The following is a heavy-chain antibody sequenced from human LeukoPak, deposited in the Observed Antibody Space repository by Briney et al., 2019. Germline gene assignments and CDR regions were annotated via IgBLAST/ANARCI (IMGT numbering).Heavy chain of an antibody. D-gene: IGHD5-18*01. Sequence: SQTLSLTCTVSGGSISSGSYYWSWIRQPAGKGLEWIGRIYTSGSTNYNPSLKSRVTISVDTSKNQFSLKLSSVTAADTAVYYCARNPVVVPYIQLWQTIESYYYYMDVWGKGTTVTVSS. CDR2: IYTSGST. J-gene: IGHJ6*03. V-gene: IGHV4-61*02. CDR3: ARNPVVVPYIQLWQTIESYYYYMDV. CDR1: GGSISSGSYY.